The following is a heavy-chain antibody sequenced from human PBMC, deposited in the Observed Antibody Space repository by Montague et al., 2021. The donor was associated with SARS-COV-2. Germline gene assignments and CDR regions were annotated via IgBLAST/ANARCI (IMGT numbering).Heavy chain of an antibody. Sequence: SETLSLTCAVSGVSITSTNWWSLVRQPPGKGLEWIGEISYGGIATYNPSLKSRATISMDRSRNLFSLKLSSVTAADTAMYYCAGKVLTVPADYWGQGTLVTV. CDR2: ISYGGIA. J-gene: IGHJ4*02. V-gene: IGHV4-4*02. CDR3: AGKVLTVPADY. D-gene: IGHD4-11*01. CDR1: GVSITSTNW.